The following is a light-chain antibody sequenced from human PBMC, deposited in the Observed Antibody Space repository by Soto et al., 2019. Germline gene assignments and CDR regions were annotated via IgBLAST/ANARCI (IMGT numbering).Light chain of an antibody. Sequence: DIQMTQSPSTLSGSVGDRVTITCRASQTISSWLAWYQQKPGKAPKLLIYKASTLKSGVPSRFSGSGSGTEFIIIISSLQHDDFETYYGQHYNSYSEAFGQGTKVELK. CDR1: QTISSW. V-gene: IGKV1-5*03. CDR2: KAS. J-gene: IGKJ1*01. CDR3: QHYNSYSEA.